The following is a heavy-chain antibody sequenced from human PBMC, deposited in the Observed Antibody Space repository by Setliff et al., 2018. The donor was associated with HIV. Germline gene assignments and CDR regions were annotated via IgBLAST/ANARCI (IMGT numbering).Heavy chain of an antibody. CDR2: IHYGGGT. CDR3: ARAVIRREDRGMWTKLWSAPNHMDV. V-gene: IGHV4-59*01. D-gene: IGHD3-10*01. CDR1: GGSISGYY. J-gene: IGHJ6*03. Sequence: SETLSLTCSISGGSISGYYWVWIRQSPGKGLEWIGHIHYGGGTYYNPSLESRVSISRDTSKNQFSLNLRDVTAGDTALYYCARAVIRREDRGMWTKLWSAPNHMDVWGKGITVTVSS.